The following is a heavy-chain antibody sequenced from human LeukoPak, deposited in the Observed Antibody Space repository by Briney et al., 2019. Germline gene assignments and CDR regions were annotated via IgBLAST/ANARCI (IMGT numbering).Heavy chain of an antibody. V-gene: IGHV4-38-2*02. CDR3: ARGSRTDGFDI. D-gene: IGHD1-14*01. Sequence: SETLSLTCTVSGYSISSGYYWGWIRQPVGKGLEWIGRIYASGSTNYNPTLKSRLTISADTSKNHFSLKLTSVTAADTAVYYCARGSRTDGFDIWGQGTMVTVSS. J-gene: IGHJ3*02. CDR2: IYASGST. CDR1: GYSISSGYY.